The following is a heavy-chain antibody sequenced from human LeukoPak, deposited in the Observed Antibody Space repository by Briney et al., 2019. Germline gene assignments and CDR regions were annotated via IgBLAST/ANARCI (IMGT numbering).Heavy chain of an antibody. J-gene: IGHJ4*02. CDR2: IYYNGNT. CDR3: ATNSVYAYYFNY. CDR1: GGSITGSTSYY. D-gene: IGHD5/OR15-5a*01. Sequence: SQTLSLTCTVPGGSITGSTSYYWGWIRQPPGKGLEFIGTIYYNGNTHYNPSLKSRLTMSVDTSKNQFSLNLNSVTAADTAVYYCATNSVYAYYFNYWGQGTLATVSS. V-gene: IGHV4-39*01.